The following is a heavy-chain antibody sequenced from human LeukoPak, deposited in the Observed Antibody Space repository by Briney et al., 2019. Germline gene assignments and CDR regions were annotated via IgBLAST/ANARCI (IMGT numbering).Heavy chain of an antibody. CDR1: GYTFTSYG. CDR3: ASFGYYYDSSGYYYYFDY. J-gene: IGHJ4*02. CDR2: ISAYNGNT. D-gene: IGHD3-22*01. V-gene: IGHV1-18*01. Sequence: GASVKVSCKASGYTFTSYGISWVRQAPGQGLEWMGWISAYNGNTNYAQKLQGRVTMTTDTSTSTAYMGLRSLRSDDTAVYYCASFGYYYDSSGYYYYFDYWGQGTLVTVSS.